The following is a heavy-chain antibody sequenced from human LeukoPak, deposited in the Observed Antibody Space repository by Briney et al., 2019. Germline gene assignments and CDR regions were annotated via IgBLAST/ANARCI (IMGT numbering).Heavy chain of an antibody. CDR2: INHSGST. CDR1: GGSFSGYY. Sequence: PSETLSLTCAVYGGSFSGYYWSWIRQPPGKGLEWIREINHSGSTNYNPSLKSRVTISVDTSKNQFSLKLSSVTAADTAVYYCASAPTWELFDYWGQGTLVTVSS. V-gene: IGHV4-34*01. CDR3: ASAPTWELFDY. D-gene: IGHD1-26*01. J-gene: IGHJ4*02.